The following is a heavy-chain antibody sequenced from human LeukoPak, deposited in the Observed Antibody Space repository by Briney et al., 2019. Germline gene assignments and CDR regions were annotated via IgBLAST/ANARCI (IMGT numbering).Heavy chain of an antibody. V-gene: IGHV4-30-4*01. CDR3: ARRTGYYDFWSGYYRGVFDY. CDR2: IYYSGST. CDR1: GGSISSGDYY. D-gene: IGHD3-3*01. Sequence: SQTLSLTCTVSGGSISSGDYYWSWIRQPPGKGLEWIGYIYYSGSTYYNPSLKSRVTISVDTSKNQFSLKLSSVTAADTAVYYCARRTGYYDFWSGYYRGVFDYWGQGTLVTVSS. J-gene: IGHJ4*02.